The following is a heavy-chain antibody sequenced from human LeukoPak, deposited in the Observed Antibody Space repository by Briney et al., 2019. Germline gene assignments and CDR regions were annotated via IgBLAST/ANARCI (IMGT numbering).Heavy chain of an antibody. V-gene: IGHV3-23*01. D-gene: IGHD6-13*01. CDR3: AKRYSNSWYAAWDY. CDR2: ISGSRGGT. CDR1: GFIFSTYA. J-gene: IGHJ4*02. Sequence: GGSLRLSCAASGFIFSTYAMSWVRQAPGKGLEWVSTISGSRGGTYYADSVKGRFTISRDNSKNTLDLQMNSMRAEDTAVDYCAKRYSNSWYAAWDYWGQGTLVTVS.